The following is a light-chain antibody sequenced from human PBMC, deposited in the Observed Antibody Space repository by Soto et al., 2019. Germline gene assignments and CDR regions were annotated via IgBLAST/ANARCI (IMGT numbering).Light chain of an antibody. CDR3: QQRSNWPPWA. CDR1: QSVSSY. Sequence: EIILTQSPDTLSLSPGERATLSCRASQSVSSYLAWYQQKPGQAPRLLIYDASNRATGIPARFSGSGSGTDFTLTISSLEPEDFAVYYCQQRSNWPPWAFGQGTKVDIK. CDR2: DAS. V-gene: IGKV3-11*01. J-gene: IGKJ1*01.